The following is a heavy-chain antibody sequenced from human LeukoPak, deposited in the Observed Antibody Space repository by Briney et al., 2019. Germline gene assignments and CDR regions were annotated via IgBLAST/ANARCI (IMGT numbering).Heavy chain of an antibody. CDR3: ASYGFGQYGMDV. J-gene: IGHJ6*02. D-gene: IGHD3-10*01. CDR1: GFTFSSYS. V-gene: IGHV3-21*01. CDR2: ISSSSSYI. Sequence: GGSLRLSCAASGFTFSSYSMNWVRQAPGKGLEWVSSISSSSSYIYYADSVKGRFTISRDNAKNSLYLQMNSLRAEDTAVYYCASYGFGQYGMDVWGQGTTVTVSS.